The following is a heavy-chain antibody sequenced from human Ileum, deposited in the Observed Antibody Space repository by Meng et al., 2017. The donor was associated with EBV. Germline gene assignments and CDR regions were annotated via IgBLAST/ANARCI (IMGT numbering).Heavy chain of an antibody. Sequence: LLGYGVGLGKPWGPLRLSCAGSGFTFSNAWMTWVRQAPGKGLEWVGRIKSTTDGGTTDYAAPVKGRFTISRDDSKNTLFLQMDSLKTEDTAVYYCEGWRYWGQGTLVTVSS. J-gene: IGHJ4*02. D-gene: IGHD2-15*01. CDR3: EGWRY. V-gene: IGHV3-15*01. CDR2: IKSTTDGGTT. CDR1: GFTFSNAW.